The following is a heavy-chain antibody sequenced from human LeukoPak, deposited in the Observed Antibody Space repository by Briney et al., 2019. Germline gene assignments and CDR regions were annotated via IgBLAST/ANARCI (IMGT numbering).Heavy chain of an antibody. CDR1: GDGVSSSTAA. D-gene: IGHD3-22*01. CDR2: TYYRSRWYH. Sequence: SQTLSLTCAISGDGVSSSTAAWSWIRQSPSRGLEWLGRTYYRSRWYHDYAPSVKSRMTINPDTSKNHFSLQLNSVTSEDTAVYFCARVKDYYDGSVYYFLDYWGQGTLVTVSS. CDR3: ARVKDYYDGSVYYFLDY. V-gene: IGHV6-1*01. J-gene: IGHJ4*02.